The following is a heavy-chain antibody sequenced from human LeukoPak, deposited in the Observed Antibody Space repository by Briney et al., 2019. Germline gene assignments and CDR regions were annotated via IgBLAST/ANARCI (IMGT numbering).Heavy chain of an antibody. Sequence: GGSPRLSCAASGFTFSSYWMTWVRQAPGKGLEWVANIKQDGGDKYYVDSVKGRFTISRDNAKNSLYLQMNSLRAGDTAVYYCARGRGEDYWGQGTLVTVSS. D-gene: IGHD3-16*01. V-gene: IGHV3-7*04. CDR1: GFTFSSYW. J-gene: IGHJ4*02. CDR2: IKQDGGDK. CDR3: ARGRGEDY.